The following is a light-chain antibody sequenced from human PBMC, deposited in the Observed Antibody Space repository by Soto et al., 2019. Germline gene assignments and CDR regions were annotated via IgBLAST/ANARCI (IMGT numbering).Light chain of an antibody. Sequence: EVVLTQSPATLSLSPGERATLSCRASQSVTTYLAWYQQKPGQAPRLLIYDASSRATAIPARFSGTGSGTDFTLTISSLEPEDFGVYYCQQYNDWPFTFGPGTKVDIK. V-gene: IGKV3-11*01. CDR2: DAS. CDR3: QQYNDWPFT. J-gene: IGKJ3*01. CDR1: QSVTTY.